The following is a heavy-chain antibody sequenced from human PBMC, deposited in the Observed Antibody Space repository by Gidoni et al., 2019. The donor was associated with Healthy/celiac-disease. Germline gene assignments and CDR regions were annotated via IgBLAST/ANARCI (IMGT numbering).Heavy chain of an antibody. V-gene: IGHV3-30-3*01. CDR1: GFTFSSYA. CDR3: ARERSTYYYDSSGSDALDI. D-gene: IGHD3-22*01. J-gene: IGHJ3*02. Sequence: QVQLVESGGGVVQPGRSLRLSCAASGFTFSSYAMHWVRQAPGKGLEWVAVISYDGSNKYYADSVKGRFTISRDNSKNTLYLQMNSLRAEDTAVYYCARERSTYYYDSSGSDALDIWGQGTMVTVSS. CDR2: ISYDGSNK.